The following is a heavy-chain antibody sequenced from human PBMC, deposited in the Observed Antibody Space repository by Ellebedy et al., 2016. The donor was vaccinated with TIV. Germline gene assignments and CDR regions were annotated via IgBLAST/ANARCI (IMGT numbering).Heavy chain of an antibody. Sequence: AASVKVSCKASGYTFTSYGISWVRQAPGQGLEWMGELLPIFGTANYAQKFQGIVTITADESTSTAYMDLSSLRSEDTAVYYCARRGEEYDILTGYSPPYYYYGMDVWGQGTTVTVSS. V-gene: IGHV1-69*13. CDR1: GYTFTSYG. CDR3: ARRGEEYDILTGYSPPYYYYGMDV. J-gene: IGHJ6*02. CDR2: LLPIFGTA. D-gene: IGHD3-9*01.